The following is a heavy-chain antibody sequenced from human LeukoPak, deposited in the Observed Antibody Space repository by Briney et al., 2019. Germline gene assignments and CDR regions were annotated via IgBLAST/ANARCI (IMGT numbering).Heavy chain of an antibody. Sequence: SETLSLTCTVSGGSISSHYWSWIRQPPGKGLEWIGYIYYSGSTNYNPSLKSRVTISVDTSKNQFSLKLTSVTAADTAVYFCAKTARVPYYWGQGILVTVSS. CDR3: AKTARVPYY. D-gene: IGHD3-16*01. CDR1: GGSISSHY. J-gene: IGHJ4*02. CDR2: IYYSGST. V-gene: IGHV4-59*08.